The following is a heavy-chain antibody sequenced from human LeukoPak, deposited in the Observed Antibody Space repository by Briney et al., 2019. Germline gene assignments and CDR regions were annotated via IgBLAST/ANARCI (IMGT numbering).Heavy chain of an antibody. Sequence: SETLSLTCTVSGGSISSSSYYWGWIRQPPGKGLEWIGSIYYSGSTYYNPSLKSRVTISVDTSKNQFSLKLSSVTAADTAVYYCAREIAVAGPYYYYYMDVWGKGTTVTVSS. J-gene: IGHJ6*03. CDR2: IYYSGST. D-gene: IGHD6-19*01. CDR3: AREIAVAGPYYYYYMDV. V-gene: IGHV4-39*07. CDR1: GGSISSSSYY.